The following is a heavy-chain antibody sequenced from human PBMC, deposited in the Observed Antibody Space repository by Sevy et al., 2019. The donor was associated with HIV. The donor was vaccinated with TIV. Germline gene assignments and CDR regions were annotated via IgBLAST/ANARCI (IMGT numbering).Heavy chain of an antibody. D-gene: IGHD5-18*01. J-gene: IGHJ4*02. CDR2: ISSTGGRT. CDR1: GFTLSSNA. V-gene: IGHV3-23*01. Sequence: GGSLRLSCAASGFTLSSNAMSWVRQAPGKGLEWVSSISSTGGRTYHADSVRGRFCISRNNSKNTLYLHMNSLRAEDTAVYYGAKDPNVDTAMAYYFDFWGQGSLVTVSS. CDR3: AKDPNVDTAMAYYFDF.